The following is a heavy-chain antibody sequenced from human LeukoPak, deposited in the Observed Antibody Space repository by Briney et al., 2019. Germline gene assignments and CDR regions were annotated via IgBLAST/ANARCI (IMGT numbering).Heavy chain of an antibody. Sequence: AGRSLSLSCAASGFTFSSYAIQWVRQPPGNGLEWVAVISYDGSNKNYADSVKGRFTISRDNSKNTLYLQMNSLRAEDTAVYYCARGRIFHSSGWYYFDYWGQGTLVTVSS. CDR3: ARGRIFHSSGWYYFDY. J-gene: IGHJ4*02. V-gene: IGHV3-30*04. D-gene: IGHD6-19*01. CDR1: GFTFSSYA. CDR2: ISYDGSNK.